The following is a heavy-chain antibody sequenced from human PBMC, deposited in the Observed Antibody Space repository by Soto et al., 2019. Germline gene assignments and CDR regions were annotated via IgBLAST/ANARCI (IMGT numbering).Heavy chain of an antibody. CDR1: GASISGSY. D-gene: IGHD3-10*01. Sequence: SETLSLTCTVSGASISGSYWSWIRQPPGKGLEWIGYLSYSGTTHYYPSLRGRVTISRDTSDLQFSLRLSSVTTADTAIYYCARHRAFGINSVSPFDVWGQGKLVTVS. CDR2: LSYSGTT. CDR3: ARHRAFGINSVSPFDV. J-gene: IGHJ3*01. V-gene: IGHV4-59*08.